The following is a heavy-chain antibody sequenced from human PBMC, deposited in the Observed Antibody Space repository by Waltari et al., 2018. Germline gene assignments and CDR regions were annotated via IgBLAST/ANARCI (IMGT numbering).Heavy chain of an antibody. CDR3: ARAGSTLIWGVAE. J-gene: IGHJ4*02. V-gene: IGHV1-46*04. CDR2: VNPNGGST. D-gene: IGHD2-2*01. Sequence: QVQLVQSGAEVKKPGASVKVSCKASGYTFTDFYMHWVRQAPGQGLEWMGIVNPNGGSTTYAQKSQDRVTMTRDTSTSTVYMELSSLRSEDTAVYYCARAGSTLIWGVAEWGQGTLVTVSS. CDR1: GYTFTDFY.